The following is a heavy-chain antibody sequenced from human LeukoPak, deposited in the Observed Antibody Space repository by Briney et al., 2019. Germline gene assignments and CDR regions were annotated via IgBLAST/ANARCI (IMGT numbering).Heavy chain of an antibody. Sequence: ASVKVSCKSSGYTFTSSYMHWVRQAPGQGLEWMGIINPSGGSTTYAQKFQGRVTMTRDTSTSTVYMELSRLSSEYTAVYYCARAISIRGYSYEFDYWGQGTLVTVSS. J-gene: IGHJ4*02. CDR1: GYTFTSSY. CDR3: ARAISIRGYSYEFDY. CDR2: INPSGGST. D-gene: IGHD5-18*01. V-gene: IGHV1-46*01.